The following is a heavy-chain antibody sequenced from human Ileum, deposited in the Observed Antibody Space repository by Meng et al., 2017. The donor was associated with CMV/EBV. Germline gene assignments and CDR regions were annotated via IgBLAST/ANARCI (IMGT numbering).Heavy chain of an antibody. Sequence: EVYVLVSWGGLVQAGGSLGLSCAASGFPFGNYAMAWLRQSPVRGLEWVAAITGTGAKTYYIESVKGRLTISRDNSKNTLYLQMNNLRAEDTALYYCAKAIRPGGGPRDSWGQGTLVTVSS. D-gene: IGHD2-15*01. V-gene: IGHV3-23*01. CDR1: GFPFGNYA. CDR3: AKAIRPGGGPRDS. J-gene: IGHJ4*02. CDR2: ITGTGAKT.